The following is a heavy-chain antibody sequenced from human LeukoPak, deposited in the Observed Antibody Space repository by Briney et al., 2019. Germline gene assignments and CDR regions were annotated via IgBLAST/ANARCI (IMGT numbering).Heavy chain of an antibody. CDR3: ARNRDGSDY. CDR1: GYTFTHYS. CDR2: INVDNDNT. J-gene: IGHJ4*02. D-gene: IGHD3-10*01. V-gene: IGHV1-3*01. Sequence: ASVKVSRKASGYTFTHYSIHWLRQAPGQSLEWMGWINVDNDNTIYSQNFQGRVTITRDTSANTAYMELSSLRTEDTAVYYCARNRDGSDYWGQGTPVTVSS.